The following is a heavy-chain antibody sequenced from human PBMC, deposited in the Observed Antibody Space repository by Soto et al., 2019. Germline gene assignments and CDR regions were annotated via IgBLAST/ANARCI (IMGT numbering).Heavy chain of an antibody. D-gene: IGHD4-17*01. V-gene: IGHV3-23*01. CDR1: GFIFNDYA. CDR3: AKPRHEGDYIGSFDS. Sequence: PGGSLRLSCAASGFIFNDYAINWVRQVPGKGLEWVSGMSGRGGRGFYADSLKGRFTMSRDNSKNTAYLQMTNLGVEDTAIYYCAKPRHEGDYIGSFDSWGQGTLVTVSS. J-gene: IGHJ4*02. CDR2: MSGRGGRG.